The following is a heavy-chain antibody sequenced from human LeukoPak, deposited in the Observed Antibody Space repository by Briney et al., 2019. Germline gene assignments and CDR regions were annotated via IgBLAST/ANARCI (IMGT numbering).Heavy chain of an antibody. CDR2: TSYDESDK. Sequence: QAGGSLRLSCAASGFTFSSYAMHWVRQAPGKGLEWVAVTSYDESDKYYADSVKGRLTISRDNSKNTLYLQMNSLRAEDTAVYYCARGVHNYYDSSIRVGAFDIWGQGTMVTVSS. CDR3: ARGVHNYYDSSIRVGAFDI. D-gene: IGHD3-22*01. CDR1: GFTFSSYA. V-gene: IGHV3-30*04. J-gene: IGHJ3*02.